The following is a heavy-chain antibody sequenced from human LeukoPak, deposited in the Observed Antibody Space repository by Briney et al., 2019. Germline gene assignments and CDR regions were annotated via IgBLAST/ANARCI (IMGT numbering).Heavy chain of an antibody. CDR2: IYYSGST. V-gene: IGHV4-59*01. J-gene: IGHJ5*02. CDR1: GGSISSYY. CDR3: ARDYNGSGSYYTIWFDP. D-gene: IGHD3-10*01. Sequence: PSETLSLTCAVSGGSISSYYWSWIRQPPGKGLEWIGYIYYSGSTNYNPSLKSRVTISVDTSKNQFSLKLSSVTAADTAVYYCARDYNGSGSYYTIWFDPWGQGTLVTVSS.